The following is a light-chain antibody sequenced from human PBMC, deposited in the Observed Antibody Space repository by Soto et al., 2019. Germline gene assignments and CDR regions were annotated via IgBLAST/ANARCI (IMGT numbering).Light chain of an antibody. J-gene: IGKJ1*01. CDR2: DAS. CDR1: QRISSW. CDR3: QQYNGYSRK. Sequence: DIQMTQSPSTLSASVGDRVTITCRASQRISSWFAWYQQKPGKAPKLLIYDASSLESGVPYRFSGSGSGTEFTLAISRLQPDDFATYYCQQYNGYSRKFGPGTKVDI. V-gene: IGKV1-5*01.